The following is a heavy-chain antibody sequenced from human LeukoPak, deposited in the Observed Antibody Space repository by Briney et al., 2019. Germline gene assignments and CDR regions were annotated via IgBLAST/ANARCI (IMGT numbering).Heavy chain of an antibody. J-gene: IGHJ5*02. CDR1: GGSISGYY. V-gene: IGHV4-59*01. CDR3: ARDLGYYGSGGSDWFDP. Sequence: SETLSLTSTVSGGSISGYYWSWIRQPPGKGLEWIGYIYYSGSTNYNPSLMSRVTISIDTSKNQFSLRLSSVTAADTAVYYCARDLGYYGSGGSDWFDPWGQGTLVTVSS. CDR2: IYYSGST. D-gene: IGHD3-10*01.